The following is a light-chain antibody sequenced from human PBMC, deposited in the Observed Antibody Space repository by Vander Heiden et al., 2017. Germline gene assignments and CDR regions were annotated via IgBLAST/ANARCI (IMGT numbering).Light chain of an antibody. CDR2: GAS. V-gene: IGKV3-20*01. CDR1: QSVSSSY. Sequence: EIVLTQPPRTLSLSPGERPTLSCRASQSVSSSYLAWYQQKPGQAPRLLIYGASSRATGIPDRFSGSGSGTDFTLTISRLEPEDFAVYYCQQYGSSLFTFGPGTKVDIK. CDR3: QQYGSSLFT. J-gene: IGKJ3*01.